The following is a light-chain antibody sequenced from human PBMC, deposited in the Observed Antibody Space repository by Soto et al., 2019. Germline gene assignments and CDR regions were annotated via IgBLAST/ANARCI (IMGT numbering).Light chain of an antibody. J-gene: IGKJ1*01. CDR1: HYISMW. Sequence: DIQMTHSPSTLSASVVDRVSFTCRASHYISMWLAWYQQKPGKAPKLLIYKASSLESGVPSRFSGSGSGTEFTLTISSLQPDDFATYYCQQYNSYSRTCGQGTKGDIK. V-gene: IGKV1-5*03. CDR2: KAS. CDR3: QQYNSYSRT.